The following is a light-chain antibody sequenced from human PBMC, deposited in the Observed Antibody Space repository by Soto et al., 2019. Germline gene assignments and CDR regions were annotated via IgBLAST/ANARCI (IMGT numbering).Light chain of an antibody. V-gene: IGKV2-28*01. CDR2: LGS. Sequence: EIVLTQSPLSLSVSPGEPASISCRSSQSLTHSSGYNYLDWYLLKPGQPPQLLIYLGSTRGSGVPDRFSGSGSGTDYTLTISRVETEDAGVYFCMQPLQTLITFGQGTRLEIK. CDR1: QSLTHSSGYNY. CDR3: MQPLQTLIT. J-gene: IGKJ5*01.